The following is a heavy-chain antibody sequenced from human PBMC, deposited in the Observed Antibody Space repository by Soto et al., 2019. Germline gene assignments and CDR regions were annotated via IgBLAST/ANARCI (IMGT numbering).Heavy chain of an antibody. D-gene: IGHD2-21*01. CDR1: GYTFTSYA. CDR2: INAGNGNT. Sequence: ASVKVSCKASGYTFTSYAMHWVRQAPGQRLEWMGWINAGNGNTKYSQKSQGRVTITRDTAASTAYMELSSLRSEDTAVYYCARNRIAISHFDYWGQGTLVTVSS. J-gene: IGHJ4*02. CDR3: ARNRIAISHFDY. V-gene: IGHV1-3*01.